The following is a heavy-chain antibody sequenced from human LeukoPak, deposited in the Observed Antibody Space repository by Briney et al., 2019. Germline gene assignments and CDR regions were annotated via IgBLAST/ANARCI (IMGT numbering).Heavy chain of an antibody. V-gene: IGHV5-51*01. Sequence: GESLKISCKASGYTFGNYWIAWVRQMPGKGLEYMGIIYPDDSKTRYSPSFQGQVTISVDKSITTAYLQWSSLKASDTAIYYCARETCSSFTPCAFDIWGQGTTVTVSS. J-gene: IGHJ3*02. D-gene: IGHD2-2*01. CDR3: ARETCSSFTPCAFDI. CDR1: GYTFGNYW. CDR2: IYPDDSKT.